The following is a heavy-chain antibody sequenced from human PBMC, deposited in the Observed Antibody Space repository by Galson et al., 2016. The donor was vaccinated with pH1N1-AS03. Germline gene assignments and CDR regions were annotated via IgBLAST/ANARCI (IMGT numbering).Heavy chain of an antibody. CDR1: GGSISSHY. CDR2: VYDRVNT. J-gene: IGHJ4*02. CDR3: SRLVGQAFAY. V-gene: IGHV4-59*11. Sequence: LSLTCPVSGGSISSHYWSWIRQSPGKGLEWIGYVYDRVNTNYNPSLKSRVTISVDTSENQFSLNLSSVTAADTAVYYCSRLVGQAFAYWGQGMLVTVSS.